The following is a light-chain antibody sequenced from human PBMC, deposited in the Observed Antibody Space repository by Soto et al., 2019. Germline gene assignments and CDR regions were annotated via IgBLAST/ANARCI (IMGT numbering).Light chain of an antibody. V-gene: IGKV3-15*01. J-gene: IGKJ1*01. CDR2: GAS. CDR3: HQATSGLRT. CDR1: RNVAPN. Sequence: LGMRKSQATRLMSPGDKATPPGRAGRNVAPNVAWNQQKPGQAPRLLIYGASIRATGVPARFSGSGSGTEFTLTIDSLQSEDFAVFYCHQATSGLRTFGRGTRVEV.